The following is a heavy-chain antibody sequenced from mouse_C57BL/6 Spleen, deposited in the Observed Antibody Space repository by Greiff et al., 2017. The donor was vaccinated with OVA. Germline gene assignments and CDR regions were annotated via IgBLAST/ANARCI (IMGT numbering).Heavy chain of an antibody. CDR2: ISDGGSYT. Sequence: VQLKESGGGLVKPGGSLKLSCAASGFTFSSYAMSWVRQTPEKRLEWVATISDGGSYTYYPDNVKGRFTISRDNAKNNLYLQMSHLKSEDTAMYYCARVYGYDGYYFDYWGQGTTLTVSS. V-gene: IGHV5-4*01. CDR3: ARVYGYDGYYFDY. CDR1: GFTFSSYA. D-gene: IGHD2-2*01. J-gene: IGHJ2*01.